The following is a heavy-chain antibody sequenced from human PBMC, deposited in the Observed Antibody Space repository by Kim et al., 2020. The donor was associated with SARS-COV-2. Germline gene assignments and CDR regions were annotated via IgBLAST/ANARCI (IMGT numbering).Heavy chain of an antibody. CDR2: GNR. V-gene: IGHV1-8*01. Sequence: GNRGYAQKLQGRVTRTRNTHISTAYMELSSLRSADTAVYYCARGAGKIDPWGQGTLVTVSS. J-gene: IGHJ5*02. CDR3: ARGAGKIDP.